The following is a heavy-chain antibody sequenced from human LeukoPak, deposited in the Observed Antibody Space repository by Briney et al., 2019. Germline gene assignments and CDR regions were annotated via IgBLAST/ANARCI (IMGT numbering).Heavy chain of an antibody. J-gene: IGHJ4*02. CDR3: ARVIGSSSPFFDY. CDR2: ISSSSSTI. D-gene: IGHD6-6*01. Sequence: PGGSLRLSRAASGFTFSSYSMNWVRQAPGKGLEWVSYISSSSSTIYYADSVKGRFTISRDNAKNSLYLQMNSLRAEDTAVYYCARVIGSSSPFFDYWGQGTLVTVSS. CDR1: GFTFSSYS. V-gene: IGHV3-48*01.